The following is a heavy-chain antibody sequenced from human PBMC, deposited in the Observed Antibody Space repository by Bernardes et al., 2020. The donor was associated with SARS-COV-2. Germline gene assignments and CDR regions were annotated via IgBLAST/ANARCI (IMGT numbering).Heavy chain of an antibody. J-gene: IGHJ3*02. Sequence: GGHPRRSCAVPGFTFSWYWVHWIRPAPGEGLVWVSRINGDGNSTSSAGSVKGRFTISRDNAKNTLNLQMNSLSAEDTAVYYCARGAYSLNKSGPRSVFDIWGQATMVTVSS. CDR2: INGDGNST. CDR3: ARGAYSLNKSGPRSVFDI. D-gene: IGHD1-26*01. V-gene: IGHV3-74*01. CDR1: GFTFSWYW.